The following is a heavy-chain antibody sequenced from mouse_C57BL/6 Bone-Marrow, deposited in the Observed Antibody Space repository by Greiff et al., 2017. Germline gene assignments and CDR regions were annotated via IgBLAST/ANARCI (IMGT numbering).Heavy chain of an antibody. CDR2: IRSKSNNYAT. V-gene: IGHV10-1*01. CDR1: GFSFNTYA. J-gene: IGHJ4*01. CDR3: VRPYGIGAMDY. Sequence: EVQLVESGGGLVQPKGSLKLSCAASGFSFNTYAMNWVRQAPGQGLEWVARIRSKSNNYATYYADSVKDRFTISRDDSESMLYLQMNNLKTEDTAMYYCVRPYGIGAMDYWGQGTSVTVSS. D-gene: IGHD1-2*01.